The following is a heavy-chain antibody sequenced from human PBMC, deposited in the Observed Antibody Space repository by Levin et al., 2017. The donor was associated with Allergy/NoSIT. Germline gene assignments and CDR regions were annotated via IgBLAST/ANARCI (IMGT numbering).Heavy chain of an antibody. J-gene: IGHJ3*01. CDR1: GFSFHSYW. D-gene: IGHD4-23*01. Sequence: GGSLRLSCKGSGFSFHSYWIAWVRQMPGKGLEWMGIIYPGNSHTTYSPSFQGRVTISADTSITTASLQWNSLESSDTAMYFCARRSVVTRGNGFDLWGQGTMVSVAS. CDR3: ARRSVVTRGNGFDL. V-gene: IGHV5-51*01. CDR2: IYPGNSHT.